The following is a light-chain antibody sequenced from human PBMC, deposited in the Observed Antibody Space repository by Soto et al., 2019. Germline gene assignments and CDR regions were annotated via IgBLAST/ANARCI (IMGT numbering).Light chain of an antibody. V-gene: IGLV2-14*01. CDR2: EVS. J-gene: IGLJ1*01. CDR1: NSDVGYYKY. Sequence: QSVLTQPASVSVSPGQSITISCTGTNSDVGYYKYVSWYQQHPGKAPKLMIYEVSNRPSGVSNRFSGSKSGNTASLTISGLQAEDEADYYCTSYTSSSTYVFGTGTKVTVL. CDR3: TSYTSSSTYV.